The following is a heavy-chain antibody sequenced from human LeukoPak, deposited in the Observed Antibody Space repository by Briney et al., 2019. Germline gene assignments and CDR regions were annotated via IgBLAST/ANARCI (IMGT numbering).Heavy chain of an antibody. CDR1: GLTFSSYN. J-gene: IGHJ5*02. D-gene: IGHD6-13*01. Sequence: GALRLSCAASGLTFSSYNMNWVRQAPGKGPEWVAYITASDTTNYYADSVKGRFTISRDNAKKSLFLQMNSLRAEDTAVYYCAAASAFSSSWRSWGQGTVVSVSS. V-gene: IGHV3-48*01. CDR2: ITASDTTN. CDR3: AAASAFSSSWRS.